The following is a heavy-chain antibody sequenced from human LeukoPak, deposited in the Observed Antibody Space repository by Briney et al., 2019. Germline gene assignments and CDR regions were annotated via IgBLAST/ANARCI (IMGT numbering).Heavy chain of an antibody. J-gene: IGHJ4*02. CDR1: GGSISSYY. CDR3: ARHSTIYGDY. CDR2: INHSGST. D-gene: IGHD5/OR15-5a*01. Sequence: KSSETLSLTCTVSGGSISSYYWSWIRQPPGKGLEWIGEINHSGSTNYNPSLKSRVTISVDTSKNQFSLKLSSVTATDTAVYYCARHSTIYGDYWGQGTLVTVSS. V-gene: IGHV4-34*01.